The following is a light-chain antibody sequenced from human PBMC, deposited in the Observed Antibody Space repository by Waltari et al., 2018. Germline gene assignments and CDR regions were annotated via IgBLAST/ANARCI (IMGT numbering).Light chain of an antibody. Sequence: DIQMTQSPSTLSASVGDRATITCRASQSISSWLAWYEQKPGKAPKRLIYKASSLESGVPSRFSGSGSGTEFTLTISSLQPDDFATYYCQQYNSYSPYTFGQGTKLEIK. CDR1: QSISSW. V-gene: IGKV1-5*03. CDR2: KAS. CDR3: QQYNSYSPYT. J-gene: IGKJ2*01.